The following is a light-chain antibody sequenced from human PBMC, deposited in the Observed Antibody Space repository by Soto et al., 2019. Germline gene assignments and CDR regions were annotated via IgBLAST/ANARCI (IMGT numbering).Light chain of an antibody. CDR1: QSLTNSF. CDR3: QQRSAGVT. CDR2: DTS. Sequence: EFVLTQSPGTLSLSPGERATLSCRASQSLTNSFIAWYQQRPGQAPRLLIYDTSSRASGIPDRFSGSGSGTDFTLTISRLETEDFAVYYCQQRSAGVTFGQGTRLEIK. V-gene: IGKV3D-20*02. J-gene: IGKJ5*01.